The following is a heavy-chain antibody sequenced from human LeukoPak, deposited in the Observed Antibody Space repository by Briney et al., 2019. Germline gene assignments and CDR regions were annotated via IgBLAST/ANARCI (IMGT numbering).Heavy chain of an antibody. CDR1: GGSISSYY. V-gene: IGHV4-59*01. D-gene: IGHD2-2*03. CDR3: ASGYCSSTSCLFDP. CDR2: TYYSGST. J-gene: IGHJ5*02. Sequence: SETLSLTCTVSGGSISSYYWSWIRQPPGKGLEWIGYTYYSGSTNYNPSLKSRVTISVDTSKNQFSLKLSSVTAADTAVYYCASGYCSSTSCLFDPGGEGTLVTVSS.